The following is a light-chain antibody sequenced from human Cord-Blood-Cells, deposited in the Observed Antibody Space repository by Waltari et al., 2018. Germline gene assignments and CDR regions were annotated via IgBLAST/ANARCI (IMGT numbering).Light chain of an antibody. CDR2: AAS. Sequence: IQLTQSPSSLSASVGDRVTITCRASQGISSYLAWYQQKPGKAPKLLIYAASTLQSGVPSRFSGSGSGTDFTLTSSSLQPEYFATYYCQQLNSYPPTFGPGTKVDIK. CDR3: QQLNSYPPT. J-gene: IGKJ3*01. CDR1: QGISSY. V-gene: IGKV1-9*01.